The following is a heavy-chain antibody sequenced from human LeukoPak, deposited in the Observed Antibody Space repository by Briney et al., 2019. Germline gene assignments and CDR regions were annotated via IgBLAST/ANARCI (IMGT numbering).Heavy chain of an antibody. CDR2: VRYDGSKK. CDR3: AKDQKRGYSYGHLFYYYYMDV. V-gene: IGHV3-30*02. J-gene: IGHJ6*03. CDR1: GFTFRNYG. D-gene: IGHD5-18*01. Sequence: GGSLRLSCVASGFTFRNYGMHWVRQAPGKGLEWVAFVRYDGSKKYYTNSMKGRFTISRDNSKNTLYLQMNSLRAEDTAVYYCAKDQKRGYSYGHLFYYYYMDVWGKGTTVTISS.